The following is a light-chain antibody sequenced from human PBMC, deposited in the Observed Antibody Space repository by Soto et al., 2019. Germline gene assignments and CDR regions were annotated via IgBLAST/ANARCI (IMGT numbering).Light chain of an antibody. Sequence: DIQMTQSPSTLSGSVGDRVTITCRASQTISSWLAWYQQKPGKAPKLLIYKASTLKSGVPSRFSGSGSGTEFTLTISSLQPDDFATYYCQHYSQTFGQGTKVDTK. CDR2: KAS. CDR3: QHYSQT. CDR1: QTISSW. J-gene: IGKJ1*01. V-gene: IGKV1-5*03.